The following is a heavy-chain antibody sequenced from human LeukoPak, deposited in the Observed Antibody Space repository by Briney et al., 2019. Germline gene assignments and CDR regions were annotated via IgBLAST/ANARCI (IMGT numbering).Heavy chain of an antibody. CDR1: GFTFSSYG. CDR2: ISYDGSNK. CDR3: AKDLGCSGGSCYSGIDY. Sequence: PGGSLRLSCAASGFTFSSYGMHWVRQAPGKGLEWVAVISYDGSNKYYADSVKGRFTNSRDNSKNTLYLQMNSLRAEDTAVYYCAKDLGCSGGSCYSGIDYWGQGTLVTVSS. V-gene: IGHV3-30*18. D-gene: IGHD2-15*01. J-gene: IGHJ4*02.